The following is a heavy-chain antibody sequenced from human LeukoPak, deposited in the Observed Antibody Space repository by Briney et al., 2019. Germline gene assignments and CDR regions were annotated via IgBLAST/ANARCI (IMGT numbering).Heavy chain of an antibody. CDR2: IYYSGST. Sequence: PSETLSLTCTVSGGSISSSSYYWGWIRQPPGKGLEWIGSIYYSGSTYYNPSLKSRVTISVDTSKNQFSLKLSSVTAADTAVYYCASSLVAGYYYYSYYYMDVWGKGTTVTVSS. D-gene: IGHD5-18*01. CDR1: GGSISSSSYY. CDR3: ASSLVAGYYYYSYYYMDV. V-gene: IGHV4-39*07. J-gene: IGHJ6*03.